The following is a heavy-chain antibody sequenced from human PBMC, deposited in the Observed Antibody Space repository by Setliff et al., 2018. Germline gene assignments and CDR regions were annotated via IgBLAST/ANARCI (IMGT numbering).Heavy chain of an antibody. CDR3: ARDGGEY. D-gene: IGHD3-16*01. CDR1: GGSFSGYY. CDR2: INHSGGT. J-gene: IGHJ4*02. Sequence: LSLTCAVYGGSFSGYYWSWIRQPPGKGLEWIGEINHSGGTNYNPSLKSRVTISVDKSKNQFSLKLSSVTAADTAVYYCARDGGEYWGQGTLVTVSS. V-gene: IGHV4-34*01.